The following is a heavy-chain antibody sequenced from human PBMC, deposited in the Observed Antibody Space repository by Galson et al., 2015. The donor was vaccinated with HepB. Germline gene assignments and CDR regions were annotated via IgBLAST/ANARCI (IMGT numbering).Heavy chain of an antibody. V-gene: IGHV1-69*13. Sequence: SVKVSCKASGGAFSTYGMIWVRQAPGQGLEWMGEIIPVFGTPNFAQRFQGRVTITVDESTGTAYMELSSLRSDDTAVYYCARGGYSGDRPSNYGVDVWGQGTAVTVSS. D-gene: IGHD4-17*01. CDR2: IIPVFGTP. CDR1: GGAFSTYG. CDR3: ARGGYSGDRPSNYGVDV. J-gene: IGHJ6*02.